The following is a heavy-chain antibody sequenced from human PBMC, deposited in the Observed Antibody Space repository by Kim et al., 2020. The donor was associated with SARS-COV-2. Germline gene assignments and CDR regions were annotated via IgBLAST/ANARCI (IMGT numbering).Heavy chain of an antibody. J-gene: IGHJ4*02. Sequence: GGSLRLSCAASGFFFSNYAMSWVRQAPGKGLEWVSIISGSGGTTYYADSVKGRFTISRDNSKNTLYLQMNSLRADDTAVYYCAKIGSVSYVLYYCDYWGQGTLVTVSS. CDR2: ISGSGGTT. D-gene: IGHD1-26*01. V-gene: IGHV3-23*01. CDR3: AKIGSVSYVLYYCDY. CDR1: GFFFSNYA.